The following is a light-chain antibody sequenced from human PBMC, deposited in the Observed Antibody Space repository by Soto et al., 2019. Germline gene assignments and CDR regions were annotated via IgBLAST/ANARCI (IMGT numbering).Light chain of an antibody. J-gene: IGLJ1*01. CDR3: LSKTSSISYV. Sequence: QSVLTQPASVSGSPGQSITISCTGTTSDVGGYNYVSWYQQHPGKVPKLLIHEVSNRPSGVSNRFSGSKSGNTASLTISGLQAEDEADYYCLSKTSSISYVFGTGTKLTGL. CDR2: EVS. V-gene: IGLV2-14*01. CDR1: TSDVGGYNY.